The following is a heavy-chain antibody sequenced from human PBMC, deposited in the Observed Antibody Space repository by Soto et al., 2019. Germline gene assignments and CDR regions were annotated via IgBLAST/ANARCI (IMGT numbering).Heavy chain of an antibody. CDR1: GFTFSSFA. CDR2: ISPNVGST. Sequence: GGSLRLSCAASGFTFSSFAVSWVRQAPGKGLEWVSSISPNVGSTYYADSVKGRFTISRDNSKNTLYLQMNSLRAEDTAIYYCARSGSYSWLSYWGQGTPVTVSS. CDR3: ARSGSYSWLSY. D-gene: IGHD1-26*01. J-gene: IGHJ4*02. V-gene: IGHV3-23*01.